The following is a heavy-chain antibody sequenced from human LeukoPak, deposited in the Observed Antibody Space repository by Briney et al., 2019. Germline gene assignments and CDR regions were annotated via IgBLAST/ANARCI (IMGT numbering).Heavy chain of an antibody. V-gene: IGHV4-4*02. CDR3: ARDFENHYYYYYMDV. Sequence: PSETLSLTCAVSGGSISSSNWWSWVRQPPGKGLEWIGYIYYSGSTNYNPSLKSRVTISVDTSKNQFSLKLSSVTAADTAVYYCARDFENHYYYYYMDVWGKGTTVTVSS. J-gene: IGHJ6*03. D-gene: IGHD3-9*01. CDR1: GGSISSSNW. CDR2: IYYSGST.